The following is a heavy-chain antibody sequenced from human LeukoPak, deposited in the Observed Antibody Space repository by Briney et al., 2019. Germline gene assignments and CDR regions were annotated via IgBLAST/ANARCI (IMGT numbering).Heavy chain of an antibody. J-gene: IGHJ4*02. D-gene: IGHD7-27*01. V-gene: IGHV1-18*01. CDR3: AGGPPNWGYDY. Sequence: GASVKVSCKATGYTFTSFGFTWVRQAPGQGLEWMGRISAYNGNINYAQNFQGRVTMTTDTSTSTAYMELRSLRSDDTAVYYCAGGPPNWGYDYWGPGTLVTVSS. CDR1: GYTFTSFG. CDR2: ISAYNGNI.